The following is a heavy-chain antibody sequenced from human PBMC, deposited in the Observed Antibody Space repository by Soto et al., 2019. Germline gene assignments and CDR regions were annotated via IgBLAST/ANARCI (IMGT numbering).Heavy chain of an antibody. CDR1: GDSVSSGDYY. CDR2: VYFSGST. CDR3: ARIPVDTYMIYWSDP. Sequence: SATLSLTCSVSGDSVSSGDYYWRWIRQPPGKGLEWIGHVYFSGSTNYIPSLKSRLTMSVDTAKNQFSLKLNSVTAADTAVYYCARIPVDTYMIYWSDPWGQGTQVTVSS. V-gene: IGHV4-61*08. D-gene: IGHD3-16*01. J-gene: IGHJ5*02.